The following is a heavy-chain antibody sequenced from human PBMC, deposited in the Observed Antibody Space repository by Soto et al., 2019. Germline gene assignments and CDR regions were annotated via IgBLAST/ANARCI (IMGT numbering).Heavy chain of an antibody. CDR3: TTGGDYDSSGYYD. CDR2: IKSKTDGGTT. J-gene: IGHJ4*02. D-gene: IGHD3-22*01. Sequence: GGSLRLSCAASGFTFSNAWMSWVRQAPGKGLEWVGRIKSKTDGGTTDYAAPVKGRFTISRDESKNTLYLQMNSLKTEDTAVYYCTTGGDYDSSGYYDWGQGTLVTVSS. CDR1: GFTFSNAW. V-gene: IGHV3-15*01.